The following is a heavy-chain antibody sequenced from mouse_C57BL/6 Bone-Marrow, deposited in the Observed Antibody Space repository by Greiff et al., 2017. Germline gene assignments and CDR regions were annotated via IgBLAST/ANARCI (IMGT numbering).Heavy chain of an antibody. V-gene: IGHV1-69*01. J-gene: IGHJ4*01. Sequence: QVQLQQPGAELVMPGASVKLSCKASGYTFTSYWMHWVKQRPGQGLEWIGEIDPSDSYTNYNQKFKGKSTLTVDKSSSTAYMELRSLTSEDSAVYYCARKGTYYSNCYAMDYWGQGTSVTVSS. CDR3: ARKGTYYSNCYAMDY. CDR1: GYTFTSYW. D-gene: IGHD2-5*01. CDR2: IDPSDSYT.